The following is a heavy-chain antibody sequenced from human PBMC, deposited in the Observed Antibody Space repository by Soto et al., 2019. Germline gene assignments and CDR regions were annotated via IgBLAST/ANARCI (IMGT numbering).Heavy chain of an antibody. CDR1: GFTFSSYA. CDR2: ISYDGSNK. Sequence: GGSLRLSCAASGFTFSSYAMHWVRQAPGKGLEWVAVISYDGSNKYYADSVKGRFTISRDNSKNTLYLQMNSLRAEDTAVYYCARMRRIQLSMYYFDYWGQGTLVTVSS. J-gene: IGHJ4*02. CDR3: ARMRRIQLSMYYFDY. V-gene: IGHV3-30-3*01. D-gene: IGHD5-18*01.